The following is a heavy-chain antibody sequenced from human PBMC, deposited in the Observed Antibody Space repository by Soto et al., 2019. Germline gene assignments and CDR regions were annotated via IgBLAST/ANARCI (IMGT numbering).Heavy chain of an antibody. D-gene: IGHD6-13*01. CDR3: ARDEGPPSAALGV. J-gene: IGHJ4*02. Sequence: SVKVSCKASGGTFSSYAISWVRQAPGQGLEWMGGIIPIFGTANYAQKFQGRVTITADESTSTAYMELSSLRSEDTAVYYCARDEGPPSAALGVWGQGTLVTVSS. CDR1: GGTFSSYA. V-gene: IGHV1-69*13. CDR2: IIPIFGTA.